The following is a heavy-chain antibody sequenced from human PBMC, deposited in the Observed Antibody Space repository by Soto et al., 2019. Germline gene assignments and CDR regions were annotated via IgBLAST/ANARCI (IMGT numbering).Heavy chain of an antibody. CDR3: ARDYRDSSGYYPSGLLWY. D-gene: IGHD3-22*01. CDR1: GGSISSSNW. Sequence: PXETLSLTCAVSGGSISSSNWWIWFRQPPGKGLEWIGEIYHSGSTNYNPSLKSRVTISVDKSKNQFSLKLSSVTAADTAVYYCARDYRDSSGYYPSGLLWYWGQGTLVTVSS. V-gene: IGHV4-4*02. J-gene: IGHJ4*02. CDR2: IYHSGST.